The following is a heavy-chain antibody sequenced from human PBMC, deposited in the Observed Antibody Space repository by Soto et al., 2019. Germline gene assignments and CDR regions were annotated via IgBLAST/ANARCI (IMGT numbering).Heavy chain of an antibody. J-gene: IGHJ6*02. V-gene: IGHV3-21*01. CDR2: ISSSSSYI. CDR1: GFTFSSYS. Sequence: LRPSCAASGFTFSSYSMNWVRQAPGKGLEWVSSISSSSSYIYYADSVKGRFTISRDNAKNSLYLQMNSLRAEDTAVYYCARDLLSYYGMDVWGQGATVTVSS. CDR3: ARDLLSYYGMDV.